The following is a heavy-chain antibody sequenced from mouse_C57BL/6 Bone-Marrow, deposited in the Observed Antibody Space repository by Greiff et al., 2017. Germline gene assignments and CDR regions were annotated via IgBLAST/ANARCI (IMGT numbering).Heavy chain of an antibody. V-gene: IGHV1-81*01. CDR2: IYPRSGNT. D-gene: IGHD2-4*01. J-gene: IGHJ3*01. CDR3: AIDYDYDGPAWFAY. Sequence: VQLQESGAELARPGASVKLSCKASGYTFTSYGISWVKQRTGQGLEWIGEIYPRSGNTYYNEKFKGKATLTADKSSSTAYMELRSLTSEDSAVYFCAIDYDYDGPAWFAYWGQGTLVTVSA. CDR1: GYTFTSYG.